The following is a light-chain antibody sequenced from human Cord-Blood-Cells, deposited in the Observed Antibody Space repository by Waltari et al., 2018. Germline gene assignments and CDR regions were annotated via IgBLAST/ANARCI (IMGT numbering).Light chain of an antibody. CDR3: SSYTSSSTYV. Sequence: SALTQPASVSGSPGHSITISCPGTSSDVGGYNSFSWYQQHPGKAPKLMIYEVSNRPSGVSNRFSGSKSGNTASLTISGLQAEDEADYYCSSYTSSSTYVFGTGTKVTVL. J-gene: IGLJ1*01. V-gene: IGLV2-14*01. CDR2: EVS. CDR1: SSDVGGYNS.